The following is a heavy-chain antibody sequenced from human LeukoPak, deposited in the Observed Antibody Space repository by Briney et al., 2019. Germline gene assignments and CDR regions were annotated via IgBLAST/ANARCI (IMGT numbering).Heavy chain of an antibody. CDR1: GGTFSSYA. V-gene: IGHV1-69*04. D-gene: IGHD5-18*01. Sequence: SVKASCKASGGTFSSYAISWVRQAPGQGLEWMGRIIPILGIANYAQKFQGRVTITADKSTSTAYMELSSLRSEDTAVYYCARTIDPAMGESFDYWGQGTLVTVSS. CDR3: ARTIDPAMGESFDY. J-gene: IGHJ4*02. CDR2: IIPILGIA.